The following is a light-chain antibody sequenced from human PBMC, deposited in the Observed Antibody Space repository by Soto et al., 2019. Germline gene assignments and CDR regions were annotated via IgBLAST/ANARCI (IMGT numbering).Light chain of an antibody. V-gene: IGKV3-15*01. CDR1: QSVSRN. Sequence: IMITQSPATLSVSPGERATLSCRASQSVSRNLAWYPQRPGKAPRLLISGASTRATGIAARLSGSGSGREFTLTIRSLQSEDFAVYYCQQYSNWPTFGQGTRLEIK. CDR3: QQYSNWPT. CDR2: GAS. J-gene: IGKJ5*01.